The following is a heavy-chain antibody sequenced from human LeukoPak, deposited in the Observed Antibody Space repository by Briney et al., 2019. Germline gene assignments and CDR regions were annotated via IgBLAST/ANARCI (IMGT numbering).Heavy chain of an antibody. CDR3: AKIAPSSGHPLGFDY. V-gene: IGHV3-53*01. CDR1: GFTVSSTY. J-gene: IGHJ4*02. Sequence: GGSLRLSCAASGFTVSSTYMTWVRQAPGKGLEWVSIIYIDGTTYYADSVKGRFTISRDNSKNTLYLQMNSLRAEDTAVYYCAKIAPSSGHPLGFDYWGQGTLVTVSS. D-gene: IGHD3-22*01. CDR2: IYIDGTT.